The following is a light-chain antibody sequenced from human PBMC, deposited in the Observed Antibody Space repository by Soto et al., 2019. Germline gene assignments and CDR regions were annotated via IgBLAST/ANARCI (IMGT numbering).Light chain of an antibody. Sequence: EIVMTQSPATLSVSPGERATLSCRASQSVSSNLAWYQQKPGQAPMLLIYGASTRATGIPARFSGSGSGTEFTLTISILQSEDFAVYYCQQYNNWPHTFGQGTKLEIK. CDR1: QSVSSN. J-gene: IGKJ2*01. CDR2: GAS. CDR3: QQYNNWPHT. V-gene: IGKV3-15*01.